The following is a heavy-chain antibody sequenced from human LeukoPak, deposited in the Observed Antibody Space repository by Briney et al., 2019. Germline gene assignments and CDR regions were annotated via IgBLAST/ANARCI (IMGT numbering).Heavy chain of an antibody. D-gene: IGHD6-6*01. CDR2: ISSRGSST. Sequence: GGSPRLSCAASGFTFSDYYMSWIRQAPGKGLEWVSYISSRGSSTYYADSVKGRFTISRDNSKNTLYLQMNSLRAEDTAVYYCAKDKGQLAHYFDYWGQGTLVTVSS. CDR1: GFTFSDYY. CDR3: AKDKGQLAHYFDY. V-gene: IGHV3-11*01. J-gene: IGHJ4*02.